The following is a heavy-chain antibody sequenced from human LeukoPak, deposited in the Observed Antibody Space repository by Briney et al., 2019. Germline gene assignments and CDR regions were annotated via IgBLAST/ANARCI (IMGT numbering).Heavy chain of an antibody. CDR3: ARHFPRSYGVGYMDV. Sequence: SETLSLTCAVSGYSISSGYYWGWIRQPPGKGLEWIGRIYHSGSTYYNPSLKSRVTISVDTSKNQFSLKLSSVTAADTAVYYCARHFPRSYGVGYMDVWGKGTTVTVSS. J-gene: IGHJ6*03. CDR1: GYSISSGYY. V-gene: IGHV4-38-2*01. CDR2: IYHSGST. D-gene: IGHD1-26*01.